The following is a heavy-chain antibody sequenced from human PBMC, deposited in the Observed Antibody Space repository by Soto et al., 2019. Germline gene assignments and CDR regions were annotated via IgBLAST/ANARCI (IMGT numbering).Heavy chain of an antibody. Sequence: QVQLVQSGAEVKKPGSSVKVSCKASGGTFSTYTLYWVRQAPGQGLEWMGGISPGIDIRDYAQKFQGRVKITADETTSTVYRQLSTLISEGTALYFCAGGMCFSRSCYLYVWCQGTLVTVSS. V-gene: IGHV1-69*12. D-gene: IGHD2-15*01. CDR1: GGTFSTYT. CDR2: ISPGIDIR. J-gene: IGHJ4*02. CDR3: AGGMCFSRSCYLYV.